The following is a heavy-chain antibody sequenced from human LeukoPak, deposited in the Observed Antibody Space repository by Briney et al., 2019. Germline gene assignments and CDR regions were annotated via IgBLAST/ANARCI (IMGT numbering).Heavy chain of an antibody. CDR1: GYTFTSYA. CDR2: INAGNGNT. V-gene: IGHV1-3*01. CDR3: ARGYCTNGVCLHDFDY. Sequence: VASVKVSCKASGYTFTSYAMHWVRQAPGQRLEWMGWINAGNGNTKYSQKFQGRVTITRDTSASTAYMELSSLRSEDTAVYYCARGYCTNGVCLHDFDYWGQGTLVTVSS. J-gene: IGHJ4*02. D-gene: IGHD2-8*01.